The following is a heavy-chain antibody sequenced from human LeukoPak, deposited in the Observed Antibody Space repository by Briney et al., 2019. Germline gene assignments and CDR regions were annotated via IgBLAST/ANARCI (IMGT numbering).Heavy chain of an antibody. J-gene: IGHJ4*02. CDR2: IWYDGSNK. Sequence: PGGSLRLSCAASGFTFSSYGMHWVRQAPGKGLEWVAVIWYDGSNKYYADSVKGRFTISRDNSKNALYLQMNSLRAEDTAVYYCARVDTAMALDYWGQGTLVTVSS. V-gene: IGHV3-33*08. CDR1: GFTFSSYG. D-gene: IGHD5-18*01. CDR3: ARVDTAMALDY.